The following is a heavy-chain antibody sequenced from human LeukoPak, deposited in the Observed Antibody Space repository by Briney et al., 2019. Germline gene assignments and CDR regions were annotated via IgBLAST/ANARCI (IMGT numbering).Heavy chain of an antibody. CDR1: GFTFSSFG. V-gene: IGHV3-30*18. CDR3: AKINNYDDY. J-gene: IGHJ4*02. CDR2: ISPDGNSD. Sequence: GGSLRLSCAASGFTFSSFGIHWVRQAPDMGLEWVAAISPDGNSDYYTDSVKGRFTVSRDNSKNMIYLQMNSLRGEDSAVYYCAKINNYDDYWGQGTLVTVSS. D-gene: IGHD3-22*01.